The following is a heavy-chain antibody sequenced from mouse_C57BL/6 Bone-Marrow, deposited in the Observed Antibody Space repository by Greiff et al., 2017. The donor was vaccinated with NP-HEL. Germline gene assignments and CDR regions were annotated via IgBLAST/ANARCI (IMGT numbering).Heavy chain of an antibody. Sequence: EVQLVESEGGLVQPGSSMKLSCTASGFTFSDYYMAWVRQVPEKGLEWVANINYDGSSTYYLDSLKSRFIISRDNAKNILYLQMSSLKSEDTATYYCARGGSYEAMDYWGQGTSVTVSS. CDR2: INYDGSST. V-gene: IGHV5-16*01. D-gene: IGHD1-1*02. CDR3: ARGGSYEAMDY. J-gene: IGHJ4*01. CDR1: GFTFSDYY.